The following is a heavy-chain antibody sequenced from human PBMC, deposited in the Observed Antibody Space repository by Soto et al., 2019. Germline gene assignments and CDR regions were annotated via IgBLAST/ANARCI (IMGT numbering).Heavy chain of an antibody. CDR1: GGTFSSYA. CDR2: IIPIFGTA. V-gene: IGHV1-69*13. Sequence: SVKVFCKASGGTFSSYAISWVRQAPGQGLEWMGGIIPIFGTANYAQKFQGRVTITADESTSTAYMELSSLRSEDTAVYYCARDGDTAMVTVPNYGMDVWGQGTTVTVSS. J-gene: IGHJ6*02. D-gene: IGHD5-18*01. CDR3: ARDGDTAMVTVPNYGMDV.